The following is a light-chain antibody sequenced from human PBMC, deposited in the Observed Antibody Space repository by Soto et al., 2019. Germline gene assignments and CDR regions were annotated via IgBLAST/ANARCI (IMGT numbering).Light chain of an antibody. CDR3: QQYSNSPQT. V-gene: IGKV3-20*01. CDR1: QSVTSSY. CDR2: GAS. J-gene: IGKJ1*01. Sequence: EIVLTQSPGTLSLSPGERATLSCRASQSVTSSYLAWYQQKPGQAPRLLIYGASSRATSVPDRFSGSGSGTDFTLTISRLEPEDFAVYFCQQYSNSPQTFGQGTKVDIK.